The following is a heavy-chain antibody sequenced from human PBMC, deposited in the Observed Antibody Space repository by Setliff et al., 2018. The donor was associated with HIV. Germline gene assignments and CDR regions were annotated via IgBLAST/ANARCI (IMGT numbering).Heavy chain of an antibody. V-gene: IGHV4-61*09. CDR3: ARGRSFPIFLTAFDETVHI. D-gene: IGHD3-9*01. Sequence: PSETLSLTCTVSGDSISSDSYYWSWIRQPAGKGLEWIGHIYTSGRTNYNPSLKSRVTISVDTSRSHFSLRLNSVTAAATAVFHCARGRSFPIFLTAFDETVHIWGPSTKVTVSS. J-gene: IGHJ3*02. CDR1: GDSISSDSYY. CDR2: IYTSGRT.